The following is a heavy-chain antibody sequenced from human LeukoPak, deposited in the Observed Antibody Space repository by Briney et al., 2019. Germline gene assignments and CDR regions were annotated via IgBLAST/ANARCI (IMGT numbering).Heavy chain of an antibody. J-gene: IGHJ4*02. CDR1: GFRFSGYW. CDR2: INTDGGRT. CDR3: ARESGYTYGA. Sequence: PGGSLRLSCAASGFRFSGYWMHWVRQAPGKGLVWVSLINTDGGRTAYADSAKGRFTISRDNAKNTLYLQMNSLRAEDTAVYYCARESGYTYGAWGQGTLVTVSS. D-gene: IGHD6-13*01. V-gene: IGHV3-74*01.